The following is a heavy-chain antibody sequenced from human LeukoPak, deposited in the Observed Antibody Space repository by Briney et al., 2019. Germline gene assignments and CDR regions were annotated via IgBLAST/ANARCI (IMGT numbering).Heavy chain of an antibody. J-gene: IGHJ4*02. Sequence: PSQTLSLTCTVSGGSISSGSYYWSWTRQPAVKGLEWIGRIYTSGSTNYNPSLKSRVTISVDTSKNQFSLKLSSVTAADTAVYYCARVADYYDSSGYYDYWGQGTLVTVTS. CDR1: GGSISSGSYY. CDR2: IYTSGST. CDR3: ARVADYYDSSGYYDY. D-gene: IGHD3-22*01. V-gene: IGHV4-61*02.